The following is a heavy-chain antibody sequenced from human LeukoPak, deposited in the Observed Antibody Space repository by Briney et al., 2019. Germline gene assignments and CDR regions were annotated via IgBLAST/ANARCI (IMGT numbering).Heavy chain of an antibody. V-gene: IGHV3-23*01. J-gene: IGHJ4*02. Sequence: GGSLRLSCAASGFTFSSHGMSWVRQAPGKGLERVSGISGSGGGTFYADSVRGRFTISRDNSKNTLYLQMNSLRAEDTAVYYCAKHGSGRYFDYWGQGTLVTVSS. CDR3: AKHGSGRYFDY. CDR2: ISGSGGGT. D-gene: IGHD6-19*01. CDR1: GFTFSSHG.